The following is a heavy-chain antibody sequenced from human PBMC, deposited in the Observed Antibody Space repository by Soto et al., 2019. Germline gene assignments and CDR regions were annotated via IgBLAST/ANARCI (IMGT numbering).Heavy chain of an antibody. CDR3: ARALEDLVVVVAGLYY. CDR2: INAGNGNT. V-gene: IGHV1-3*01. J-gene: IGHJ4*02. CDR1: GYTFTSYA. D-gene: IGHD2-15*01. Sequence: QVQLVQSGAEVMKPGASVKVSCKASGYTFTSYAMHWVRQAPGQRLEWMGWINAGNGNTKYSQKFQGRVTITRDTAASTAYMELSSLRSEDTAVYYCARALEDLVVVVAGLYYWGQGTLVTVSS.